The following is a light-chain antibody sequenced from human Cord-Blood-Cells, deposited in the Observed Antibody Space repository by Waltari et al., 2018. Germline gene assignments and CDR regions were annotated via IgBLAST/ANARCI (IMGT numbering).Light chain of an antibody. CDR1: QSVSSSY. CDR3: QQYGSSPQT. CDR2: GAS. V-gene: IGKV3-20*01. J-gene: IGKJ4*01. Sequence: EIVFTQSPGTLSFSPGESATLPCRASQSVSSSYLAWYQQTPGQAPRLLIYGASSRATGIPDRFSGSGSGTDFTLTISRLEPEDFAVYYCQQYGSSPQTFGGGTKVEIK.